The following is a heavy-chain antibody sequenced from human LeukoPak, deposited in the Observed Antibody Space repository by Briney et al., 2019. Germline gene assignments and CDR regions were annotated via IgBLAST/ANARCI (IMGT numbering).Heavy chain of an antibody. CDR3: AKATLRGSSSWYYHGMDV. CDR2: INDNDGST. V-gene: IGHV3-23*01. J-gene: IGHJ6*02. D-gene: IGHD6-13*01. Sequence: GGSLRLSCAASGFTVSSNYMSWVRQAPGKGLEWVSGINDNDGSTYYADSVKGRFTISRDNSKNTLFLQMNSLRAEDTAVYYCAKATLRGSSSWYYHGMDVWGQGTTVTVSS. CDR1: GFTVSSNY.